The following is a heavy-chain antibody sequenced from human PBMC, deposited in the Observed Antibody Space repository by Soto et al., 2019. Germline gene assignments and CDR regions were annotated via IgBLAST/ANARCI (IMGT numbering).Heavy chain of an antibody. J-gene: IGHJ4*02. CDR2: IWYDGSNK. CDR3: AGGDYYDSSGPFDY. D-gene: IGHD3-22*01. Sequence: QVQLVESGGGVVQPGRSLRLSCAASGFTFSSYGMHWVRQAPGKGLEGVAVIWYDGSNKYYADSVKGRFTISRDNSNTTLFLDMNSLRAENTAVYYCAGGDYYDSSGPFDYWGKGTLVTVSS. CDR1: GFTFSSYG. V-gene: IGHV3-33*01.